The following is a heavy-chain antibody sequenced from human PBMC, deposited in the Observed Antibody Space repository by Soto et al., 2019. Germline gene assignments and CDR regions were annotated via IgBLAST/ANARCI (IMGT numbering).Heavy chain of an antibody. Sequence: QVQLVQSGAEVKKPGSSVKVSCKASGGTFSSYTISWVRQAPGQGLEWMGRIIPILGIANYAQKFQGRVTITADKSTSTAYMELSSLRSEDTDVYYCARAPHRGPALDPWGQGTLVTVSS. CDR1: GGTFSSYT. J-gene: IGHJ5*02. CDR2: IIPILGIA. V-gene: IGHV1-69*02. CDR3: ARAPHRGPALDP.